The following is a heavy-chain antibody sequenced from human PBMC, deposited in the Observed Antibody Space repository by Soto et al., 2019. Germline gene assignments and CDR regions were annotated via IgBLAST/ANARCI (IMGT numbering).Heavy chain of an antibody. CDR1: GGSISSYY. CDR3: AKGIAAAGPLAR. CDR2: IYYSGST. Sequence: QVQLQESGPGLVKPSETLSLTCTVSGGSISSYYWSWIRQPPGKGLEWIGYIYYSGSTNYNPSLKSRVTISVDTSKNQFSLKLSSVTAADTAVYYCAKGIAAAGPLARWGQGTLVTVSS. D-gene: IGHD6-13*01. J-gene: IGHJ4*02. V-gene: IGHV4-59*08.